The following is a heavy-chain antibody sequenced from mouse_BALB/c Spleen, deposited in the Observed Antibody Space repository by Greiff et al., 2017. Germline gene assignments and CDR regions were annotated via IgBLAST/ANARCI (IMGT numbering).Heavy chain of an antibody. J-gene: IGHJ3*01. CDR2: INPSTGYT. V-gene: IGHV1-7*01. CDR1: GYTFTSYW. Sequence: QVQLQQSGAELAKPGASVKMSCKASGYTFTSYWMHWVKQRPGQGLEWIGYINPSTGYTEYNQKFKDKATLTADKSSSTAYMQLSSLTSEDSAVYYCAQDGYDPPFAYWGQGTLVTVSA. D-gene: IGHD2-2*01. CDR3: AQDGYDPPFAY.